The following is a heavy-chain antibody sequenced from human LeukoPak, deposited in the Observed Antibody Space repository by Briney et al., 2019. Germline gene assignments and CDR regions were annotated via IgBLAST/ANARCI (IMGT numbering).Heavy chain of an antibody. V-gene: IGHV1-8*03. CDR1: GYTFTNCH. J-gene: IGHJ4*02. CDR2: INPDTGDK. Sequence: VASVKVSCKASGYTFTNCHINWVRQASGQGLERMTWINPDTGDKGYARKFQDRVTITTDTSISTAYMELSSLSSEDTDVYFCARTTSMTASGYDYWGQGTLVTVSS. D-gene: IGHD2-21*02. CDR3: ARTTSMTASGYDY.